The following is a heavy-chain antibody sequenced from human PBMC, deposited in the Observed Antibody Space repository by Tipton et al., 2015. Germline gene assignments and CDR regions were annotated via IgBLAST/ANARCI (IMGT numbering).Heavy chain of an antibody. Sequence: TLSLTCTVSGGSITTYYWTWIRQPPGKGLEWIGYISYSGTTNYNPSLNNRVTISADTSRNQFSLKLSSVTAADTAVYYCARFDYGDYLTGFDPWGQGTLVTVSS. J-gene: IGHJ5*02. CDR1: GGSITTYY. CDR2: ISYSGTT. D-gene: IGHD4-17*01. CDR3: ARFDYGDYLTGFDP. V-gene: IGHV4-59*01.